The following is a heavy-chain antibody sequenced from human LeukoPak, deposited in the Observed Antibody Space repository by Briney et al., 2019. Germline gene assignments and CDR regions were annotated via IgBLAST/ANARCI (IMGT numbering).Heavy chain of an antibody. V-gene: IGHV3-30-3*01. CDR1: GFTFSSYA. Sequence: GGSLRLSCAASGFTFSSYAMHWVRQAPGKGLEWVAVISYDGSNKYYADSVKGRSTISRDNSKNTLYLQMNSLRAEDTAVYYCARDRSRIAVADLDYWGQGTLVTVSS. CDR2: ISYDGSNK. J-gene: IGHJ4*02. D-gene: IGHD6-19*01. CDR3: ARDRSRIAVADLDY.